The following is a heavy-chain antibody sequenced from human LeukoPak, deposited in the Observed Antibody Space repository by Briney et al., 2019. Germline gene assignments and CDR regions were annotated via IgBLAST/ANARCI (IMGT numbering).Heavy chain of an antibody. CDR2: IKHDGSEK. Sequence: GGSLRLSCAASGFTFSTYWMSWVRQAPGKGLEWVASIKHDGSEKYYVDSVKGRFTISRDNAKNSLYLQMSSLRAEDTAVYYCARGKSDIDFWGQGTLVTVSS. D-gene: IGHD2-21*02. J-gene: IGHJ4*02. V-gene: IGHV3-7*01. CDR3: ARGKSDIDF. CDR1: GFTFSTYW.